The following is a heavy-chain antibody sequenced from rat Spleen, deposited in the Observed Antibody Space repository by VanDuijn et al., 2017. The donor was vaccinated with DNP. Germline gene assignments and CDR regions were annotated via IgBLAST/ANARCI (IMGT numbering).Heavy chain of an antibody. D-gene: IGHD1-4*01. CDR3: ARRRLPYWYFDF. CDR2: INTGSGGS. V-gene: IGHV1-43*01. J-gene: IGHJ1*01. CDR1: GYTFTSYY. Sequence: QIQLQQSGAELAKPGSSVKISCKASGYTFTSYYIGWIKQTTGQGLEYIGYINTGSGGSDYNEEFKGKATLTVDTSSSTAFMQLSSLTPDDSAVYYCARRRLPYWYFDFWGPGTMVTVSS.